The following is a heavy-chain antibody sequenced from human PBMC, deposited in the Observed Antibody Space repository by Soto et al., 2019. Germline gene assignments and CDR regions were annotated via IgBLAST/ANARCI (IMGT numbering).Heavy chain of an antibody. J-gene: IGHJ4*02. CDR3: ARAPELTGDLEAYYFDY. CDR2: INWNGGST. CDR1: GFTFGDYG. Sequence: GGSLRLSCAASGFTFGDYGMSWVRQAPGKGLEWVSGINWNGGSTGYADSVKGRFTISRDNAKNSLYLQMNSLRAEDTALYYCARAPELTGDLEAYYFDYWGQGTLVTVSS. D-gene: IGHD7-27*01. V-gene: IGHV3-20*04.